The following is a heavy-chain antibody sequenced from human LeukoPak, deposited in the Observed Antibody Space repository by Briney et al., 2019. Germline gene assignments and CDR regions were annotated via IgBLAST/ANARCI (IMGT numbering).Heavy chain of an antibody. D-gene: IGHD6-19*01. CDR1: GFTFSSYE. CDR3: ARLARKGNGWPKNDY. J-gene: IGHJ4*02. V-gene: IGHV3-48*03. Sequence: PGGSLRLSCAASGFTFSSYEMNWVRQAPGKGLEWVSYISSSGSTIYYADSVKGRFTISRDNAKNSLYLQMNSLRAEDTAVYYCARLARKGNGWPKNDYWGQGTLVTVSS. CDR2: ISSSGSTI.